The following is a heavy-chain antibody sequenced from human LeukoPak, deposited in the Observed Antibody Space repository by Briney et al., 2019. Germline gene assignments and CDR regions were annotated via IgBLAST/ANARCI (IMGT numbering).Heavy chain of an antibody. D-gene: IGHD6-13*01. V-gene: IGHV3-30-3*01. CDR3: ARVGYSSSWYWIDP. CDR1: GFTFSSYA. Sequence: GGSLRLSCAASGFTFSSYAMHWVRQAPGKGLEGVAVISYDGSNKYYADSVKGRFTISRDNSKNTLYLQMNSLRAEDTAVYYCARVGYSSSWYWIDPWGQGTLVTVSS. J-gene: IGHJ5*02. CDR2: ISYDGSNK.